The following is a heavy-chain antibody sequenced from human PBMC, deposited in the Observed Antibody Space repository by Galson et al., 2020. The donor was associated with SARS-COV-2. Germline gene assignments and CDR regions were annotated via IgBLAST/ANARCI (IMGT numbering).Heavy chain of an antibody. Sequence: SGPTLVKPTETLTLTCTVSGFSLSNARMGVSWIRQPPGKALEWLAHIFSNDEKSYSTSLKSRLTISKDTSKSQVVLTMTNMDPVDTATYYCARTTLNYGDYSNLMYYFDYWGQGTLVTVSS. D-gene: IGHD4-17*01. V-gene: IGHV2-26*01. CDR1: GFSLSNARMG. CDR3: ARTTLNYGDYSNLMYYFDY. CDR2: IFSNDEK. J-gene: IGHJ4*02.